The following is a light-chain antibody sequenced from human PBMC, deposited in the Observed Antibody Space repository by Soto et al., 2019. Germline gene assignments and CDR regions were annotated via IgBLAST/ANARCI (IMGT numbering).Light chain of an antibody. J-gene: IGKJ2*01. CDR2: GAS. CDR3: QQYGSSPLYT. V-gene: IGKV3-20*01. Sequence: EIVLTQSPGTLSLSPGERATLSCRASQSVSSSYLAWYQQKPGQAPRLLIYGASSRATGIPDRFSGSGSGTDFTLTISRLEPEDVAVDYCQQYGSSPLYTLGQGTKLEIK. CDR1: QSVSSSY.